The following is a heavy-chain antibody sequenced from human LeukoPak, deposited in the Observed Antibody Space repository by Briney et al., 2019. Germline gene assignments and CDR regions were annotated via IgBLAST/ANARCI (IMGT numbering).Heavy chain of an antibody. Sequence: GGSLRLSCAASGFTFSSYAMHWVRQAPGKGLEWVAVISYDGSNKYYADSVKGRFTISRDNSKNTLYLQMNSLRAEDTAVYYCARDLGRYCSGGSCFNFDYWGQGTLVTVSS. D-gene: IGHD2-15*01. V-gene: IGHV3-30*04. CDR2: ISYDGSNK. CDR1: GFTFSSYA. CDR3: ARDLGRYCSGGSCFNFDY. J-gene: IGHJ4*02.